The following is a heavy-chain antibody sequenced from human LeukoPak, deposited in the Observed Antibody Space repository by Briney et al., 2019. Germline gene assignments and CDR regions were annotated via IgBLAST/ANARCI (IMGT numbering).Heavy chain of an antibody. D-gene: IGHD2-2*01. J-gene: IGHJ5*02. V-gene: IGHV1-69*13. CDR3: ARDARHRYCSSSSCYRGWLDP. Sequence: EASVKVSCKASGYTFTSYGISWVRQAPGQGLEWMGGIIPIFGTANYAQKFQGRVTITADESTSTAYMELSSLRSEDTAVYYCARDARHRYCSSSSCYRGWLDPWGQGTPVTVSS. CDR2: IIPIFGTA. CDR1: GYTFTSYG.